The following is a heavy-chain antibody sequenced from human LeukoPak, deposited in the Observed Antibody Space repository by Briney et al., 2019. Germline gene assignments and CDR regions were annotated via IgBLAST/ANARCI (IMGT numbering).Heavy chain of an antibody. CDR3: AREKFDS. CDR1: GFAFSNFA. V-gene: IGHV3-30*14. J-gene: IGHJ5*01. CDR2: VSYEGTN. Sequence: GGSLRLSCAASGFAFSNFAMHWVRQAPGKGLEWVAVVSYEGTNSDSAKGRFTISRDNSNSLISLQMDNLTTEDTAVYYCAREKFDSWGQGTLVIVSP.